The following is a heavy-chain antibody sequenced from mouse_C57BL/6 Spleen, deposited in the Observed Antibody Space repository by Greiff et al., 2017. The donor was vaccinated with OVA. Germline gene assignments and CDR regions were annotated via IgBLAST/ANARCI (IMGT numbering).Heavy chain of an antibody. CDR3: ARKWLLRGVDY. CDR2: ILPGSGST. CDR1: GYTFTGHW. J-gene: IGHJ2*01. Sequence: QVQLQQSGAELMKPGASVKLSCKATGYTFTGHWIEWVKQRPGHGLEWIGEILPGSGSTNYNVKFKGKATFTADTSSNTAYMQLSSLTTEDSAIYYCARKWLLRGVDYWGQGTTLTVSS. V-gene: IGHV1-9*01. D-gene: IGHD2-3*01.